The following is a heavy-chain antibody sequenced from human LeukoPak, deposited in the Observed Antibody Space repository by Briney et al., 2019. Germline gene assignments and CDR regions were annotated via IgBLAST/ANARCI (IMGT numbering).Heavy chain of an antibody. Sequence: SETLSLTCTVSGGSIINYYWSWIRQPAGKGLEWIGRIYTRGSTNYNPSLKSRVTMSVDTSTNQFSLELTSVTAADTAVYYCARGQYSGYDFSLGLIYWGQGTLVTVSS. CDR3: ARGQYSGYDFSLGLIY. CDR1: GGSIINYY. CDR2: IYTRGST. D-gene: IGHD5-12*01. J-gene: IGHJ4*02. V-gene: IGHV4-4*07.